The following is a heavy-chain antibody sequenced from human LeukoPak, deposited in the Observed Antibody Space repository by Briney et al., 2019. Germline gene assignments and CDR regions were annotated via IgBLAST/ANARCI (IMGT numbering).Heavy chain of an antibody. V-gene: IGHV4-4*07. CDR2: LYTSGDT. CDR3: AGVQSGWSVEY. D-gene: IGHD6-19*01. CDR1: GASLSSYY. Sequence: SETLSLTCTVSGASLSSYYWSWIRQPAGKGLEWIGRLYTSGDTDYNPSLKSRLTMSVDTSKNQFSLKLSSVTAADTAVYYCAGVQSGWSVEYWGQGTLVTVSS. J-gene: IGHJ4*02.